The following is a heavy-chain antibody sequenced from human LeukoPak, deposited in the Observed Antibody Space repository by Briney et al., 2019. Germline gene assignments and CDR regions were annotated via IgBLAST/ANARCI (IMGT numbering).Heavy chain of an antibody. J-gene: IGHJ4*02. CDR1: GYTFTSYD. Sequence: GASVKVSCKASGYTFTSYDINWVRQATGQGLEWMGWMNPNSGNTGYAQKFQGRVTMTRNTSISTAYMELSSLRSEDTAVYYCAREPLTTVTTGGIFDYWGQGTLVTVSS. CDR3: AREPLTTVTTGGIFDY. D-gene: IGHD4-17*01. CDR2: MNPNSGNT. V-gene: IGHV1-8*01.